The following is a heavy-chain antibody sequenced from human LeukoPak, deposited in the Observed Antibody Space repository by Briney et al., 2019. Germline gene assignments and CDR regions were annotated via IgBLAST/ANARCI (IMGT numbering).Heavy chain of an antibody. J-gene: IGHJ3*02. Sequence: ASVKVSCKASGYTFTSYDINWVRQATGQGLEWMGWMNPNSGNTGYAQKFQGRVTMTRNTSISTAYMELSSLTSEDTAVYYCARRHPGDIVVVVAATRYTFDIWGQGTMVTVSS. CDR1: GYTFTSYD. V-gene: IGHV1-8*01. D-gene: IGHD2-15*01. CDR3: ARRHPGDIVVVVAATRYTFDI. CDR2: MNPNSGNT.